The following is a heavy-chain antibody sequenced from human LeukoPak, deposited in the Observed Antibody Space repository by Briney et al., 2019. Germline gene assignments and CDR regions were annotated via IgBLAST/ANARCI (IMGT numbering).Heavy chain of an antibody. CDR3: ARGGFSHGFDV. CDR2: INNDGSDT. D-gene: IGHD5-12*01. V-gene: IGHV3-74*01. CDR1: GFTFRDYW. J-gene: IGHJ3*01. Sequence: GGSLRLSCAASGFTFRDYWIHWVRQAPGKGLVWVGRINNDGSDTIYADSVKGRVTVSRDNAKNTLFLQMNSLRAEDTAVYFCARGGFSHGFDVWGQGTVVTVSS.